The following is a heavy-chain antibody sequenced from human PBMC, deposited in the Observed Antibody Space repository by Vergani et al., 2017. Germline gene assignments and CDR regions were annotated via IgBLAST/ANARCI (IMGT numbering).Heavy chain of an antibody. Sequence: QVQLQQWGAGLLKPSETLSLTCAVYGGSFSGYYWSWIRQPPGKGLEWIGEINHSGSTNYNPSLKSRVTISVDTSKNQFSLKLSSVTAADTAVYYCARGGVGGSYYESTYYYMDVWGKGSTVTVSS. CDR3: ARGGVGGSYYESTYYYMDV. D-gene: IGHD1-26*01. V-gene: IGHV4-34*01. J-gene: IGHJ6*03. CDR1: GGSFSGYY. CDR2: INHSGST.